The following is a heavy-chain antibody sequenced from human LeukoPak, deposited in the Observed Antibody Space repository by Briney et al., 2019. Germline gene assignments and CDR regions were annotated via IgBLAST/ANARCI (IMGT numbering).Heavy chain of an antibody. CDR1: GFTFDDYA. J-gene: IGHJ4*02. CDR3: AKSQDYGDLYYFDY. V-gene: IGHV3-9*01. D-gene: IGHD4-17*01. Sequence: GGSLRLSCAASGFTFDDYAMHWVRQAPGKGLEWVSGTSWNSGSIGYADSVKGRFTISRDNAKNSLYLQMNSLRAEDTALYYCAKSQDYGDLYYFDYWGQGTLVTVSS. CDR2: TSWNSGSI.